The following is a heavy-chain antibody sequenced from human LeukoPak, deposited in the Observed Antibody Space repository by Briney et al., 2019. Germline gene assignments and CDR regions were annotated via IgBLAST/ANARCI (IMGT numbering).Heavy chain of an antibody. V-gene: IGHV4-38-2*02. CDR3: AGHKAMYTTSHTDDDC. Sequence: PSETLSLTCTVSGYSISSGYYWGWIRQPPGKGLEWIGSIYHSGSTYYNPSLKSRVTISVDTSENQFSLKLSSVTAADTAVYYCAGHKAMYTTSHTDDDCWGQGTLVTVSS. CDR2: IYHSGST. CDR1: GYSISSGYY. D-gene: IGHD2-8*01. J-gene: IGHJ4*02.